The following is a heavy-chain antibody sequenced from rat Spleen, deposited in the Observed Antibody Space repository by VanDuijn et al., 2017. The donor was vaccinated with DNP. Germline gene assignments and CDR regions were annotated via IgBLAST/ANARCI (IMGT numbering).Heavy chain of an antibody. CDR1: EFIFTDYY. CDR3: ASHTYYGYDYFVY. Sequence: EVQLVESGGGLVQPGRSLKLSCAASEFIFTDYYMAWIRQAPKKGLEWVATISISGGRTYYPDSVQGRFTISRDNAKSSLYLQMDSLRSEDTATYYCASHTYYGYDYFVYWGQGVMVTVSS. J-gene: IGHJ2*01. CDR2: ISISGGRT. V-gene: IGHV5-25*01. D-gene: IGHD1-9*01.